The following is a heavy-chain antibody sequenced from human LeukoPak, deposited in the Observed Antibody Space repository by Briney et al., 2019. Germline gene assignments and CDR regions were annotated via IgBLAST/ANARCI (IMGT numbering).Heavy chain of an antibody. Sequence: GGSLRLSCAASGFTFSSYAMSWVRQAPGKGLEWVAFIRYDGSNKYYADSVKGRFTISRDNSKNTLYLQMNSLRAEDTAVYYCAKDIGWFGELLGYFDYWGQGTPVTVSS. V-gene: IGHV3-30*02. CDR3: AKDIGWFGELLGYFDY. D-gene: IGHD3-10*01. CDR2: IRYDGSNK. J-gene: IGHJ4*02. CDR1: GFTFSSYA.